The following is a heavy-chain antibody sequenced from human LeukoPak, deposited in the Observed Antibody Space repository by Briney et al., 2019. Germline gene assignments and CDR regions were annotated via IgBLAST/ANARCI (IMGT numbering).Heavy chain of an antibody. CDR3: AKGAARYGMDV. V-gene: IGHV3-30*18. Sequence: GGSLRLSCAASGFTFSSYGMHWVRQAPGKGLEWVAVISYDGSNKYHADSVKGRFTISRDNSKNTLYLQMNSLRAEDTAVYYCAKGAARYGMDVWGQGTTVTVSS. J-gene: IGHJ6*02. CDR1: GFTFSSYG. CDR2: ISYDGSNK. D-gene: IGHD2-15*01.